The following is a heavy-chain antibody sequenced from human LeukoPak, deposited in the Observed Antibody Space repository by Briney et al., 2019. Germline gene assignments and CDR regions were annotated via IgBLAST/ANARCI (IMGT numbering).Heavy chain of an antibody. Sequence: ASVKVSCKASGYXFTSYYIHWVRQAPGQGLEWMGIINPSGGSTNYAQKFQGRVTMTRDTSTSTVYMDLSSLRSEDTAVYYCARDFVVGATPLAFDYWGQGTLVTVSS. D-gene: IGHD1-26*01. V-gene: IGHV1-46*01. J-gene: IGHJ4*02. CDR2: INPSGGST. CDR3: ARDFVVGATPLAFDY. CDR1: GYXFTSYY.